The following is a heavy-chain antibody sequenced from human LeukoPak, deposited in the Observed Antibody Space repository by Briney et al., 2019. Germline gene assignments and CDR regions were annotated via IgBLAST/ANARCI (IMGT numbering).Heavy chain of an antibody. V-gene: IGHV3-30*02. J-gene: IGHJ6*03. CDR2: IRSDGFNK. CDR3: ANHLSTMVGGTNCYYMDA. D-gene: IGHD3-10*01. CDR1: GFSFRSYG. Sequence: GGSLRLSCVASGFSFRSYGMHWVRQAPGKGLEWVAFIRSDGFNKDYGDSVKGRFTISRDNSKNTLYLQMNSLRDEDTAVYYCANHLSTMVGGTNCYYMDAWGKGTTVIISS.